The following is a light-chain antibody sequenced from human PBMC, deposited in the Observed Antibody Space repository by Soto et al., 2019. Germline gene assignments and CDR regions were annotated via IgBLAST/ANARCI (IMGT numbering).Light chain of an antibody. Sequence: EIVLTQSPATLSLSPGERATLSCRASQSVSDYLAWYQQRPGQAPRLLIFGASTRATGFPARFSGSGSGTEFTLTISSLQSEDFAVYYCQQYGSSPRTFGQGTKVDIK. CDR3: QQYGSSPRT. V-gene: IGKV3-15*01. CDR2: GAS. CDR1: QSVSDY. J-gene: IGKJ1*01.